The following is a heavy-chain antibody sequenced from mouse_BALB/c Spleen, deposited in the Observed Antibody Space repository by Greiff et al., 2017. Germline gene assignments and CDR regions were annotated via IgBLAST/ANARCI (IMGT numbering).Heavy chain of an antibody. Sequence: EVQVVESGGGLVKPGGSLKLSCAASGFTFSDYYMYWVRQTPEKRLEWVATISDGGSYTYYPDSVKGRFTISRDNAKNNLYLQMSSLKSEDTAMYYCARDEWFAYWGQGTLVTVSA. CDR3: ARDEWFAY. J-gene: IGHJ3*01. V-gene: IGHV5-4*02. CDR1: GFTFSDYY. CDR2: ISDGGSYT.